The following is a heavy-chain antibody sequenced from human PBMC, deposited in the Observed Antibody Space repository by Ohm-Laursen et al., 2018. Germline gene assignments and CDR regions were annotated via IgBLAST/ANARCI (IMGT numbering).Heavy chain of an antibody. V-gene: IGHV4-61*01. J-gene: IGHJ4*02. CDR2: IYYTGST. CDR3: ARGTGAYDLRYFDY. CDR1: GGSVSGGSYY. D-gene: IGHD5-12*01. Sequence: SETLSLTWPVSGGSVSGGSYYWSWIRQPPGKGLEWISYIYYTGSTNYNPSLKSRVTISIDTSKNQFSLKLNSVTAADTAVYYCARGTGAYDLRYFDYWGQGTRVTVSS.